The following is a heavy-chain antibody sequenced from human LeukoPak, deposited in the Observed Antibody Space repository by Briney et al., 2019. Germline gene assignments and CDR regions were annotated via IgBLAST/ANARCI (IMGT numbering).Heavy chain of an antibody. CDR3: AKSNGYGLVDI. V-gene: IGHV4-59*12. CDR2: IFYSGST. Sequence: PSETLSLTCTVSGGSISSYYWSWIRQPPGKGLEWIGNIFYSGSTYYSPSLKSRVTISLDTSRNQFSLKLNSVTAADTAVYYCAKSNGYGLVDIWGQGTMVTVSS. CDR1: GGSISSYY. D-gene: IGHD3-10*01. J-gene: IGHJ3*02.